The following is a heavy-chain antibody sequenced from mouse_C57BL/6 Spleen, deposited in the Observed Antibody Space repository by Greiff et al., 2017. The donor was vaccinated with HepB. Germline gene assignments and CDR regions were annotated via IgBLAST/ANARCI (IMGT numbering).Heavy chain of an antibody. CDR2: ISSGSSTI. J-gene: IGHJ3*01. CDR1: GFTFSDYG. D-gene: IGHD2-2*01. CDR3: ASGGLYYGYDDGFAY. V-gene: IGHV5-17*01. Sequence: EVQVVESGGGLVKPGGSLKLSCAASGFTFSDYGMHWVRQAPEKGLEWVAYISSGSSTIYYADTVKGRFTISRDNAKNTLFLQMTSLRSEDTAMYYCASGGLYYGYDDGFAYWGQGTLVTVSA.